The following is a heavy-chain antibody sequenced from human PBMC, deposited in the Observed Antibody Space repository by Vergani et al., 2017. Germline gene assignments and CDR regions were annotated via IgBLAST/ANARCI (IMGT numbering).Heavy chain of an antibody. CDR3: ARTVGYPTMYSSSWSFDY. CDR2: IFSNDEK. CDR1: GFSLSNARMG. D-gene: IGHD6-13*01. Sequence: QVTLKESGPVLVKPTETLTLTCTVSGFSLSNARMGVSWIRQPPGKALEWLAHIFSNDEKSYSTSLKSRLTISKDTSKSQVVLTMTNMDPVDSATYYCARTVGYPTMYSSSWSFDYWGQGTLVTVSS. J-gene: IGHJ4*02. V-gene: IGHV2-26*01.